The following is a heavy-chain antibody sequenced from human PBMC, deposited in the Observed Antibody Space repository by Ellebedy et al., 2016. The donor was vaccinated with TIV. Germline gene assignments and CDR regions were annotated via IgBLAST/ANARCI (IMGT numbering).Heavy chain of an antibody. J-gene: IGHJ2*01. Sequence: GESLKISCAASGFSVTNNYMSWVRQAPGKGLEWVANIRQDGSKNYVDSVRGRFTISRDYAGNSLFLQMNSLGAEDTAVYYCARAIYGASYLWGRGTLVTVSS. CDR2: IRQDGSK. D-gene: IGHD4-17*01. V-gene: IGHV3-7*01. CDR3: ARAIYGASYL. CDR1: GFSVTNNY.